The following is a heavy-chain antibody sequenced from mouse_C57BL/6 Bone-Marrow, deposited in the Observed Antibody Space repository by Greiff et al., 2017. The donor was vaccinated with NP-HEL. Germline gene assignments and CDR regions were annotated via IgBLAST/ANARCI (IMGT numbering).Heavy chain of an antibody. J-gene: IGHJ1*03. CDR3: VRQYYYGSSWYFDV. Sequence: EVKVVESGGGLVQPKGSLKLSCAASGFSFNTYAMNWVRQAPGKGLEWVARIRSKSNNYATYYADSVKDRFTISRDDSESMLYLQMNNLKTEDTAMYYCVRQYYYGSSWYFDVWGTGTTVTVSS. CDR1: GFSFNTYA. D-gene: IGHD1-1*01. V-gene: IGHV10-1*01. CDR2: IRSKSNNYAT.